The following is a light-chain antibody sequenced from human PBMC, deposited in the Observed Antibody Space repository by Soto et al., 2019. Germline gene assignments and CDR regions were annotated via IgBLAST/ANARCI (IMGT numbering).Light chain of an antibody. Sequence: ESVLTQSPATLSLSPGERATLSCRASQSVSNYLAWYQQKPGQAPRLLIYDASNRATGIPARFSGSGSGTEFTLTISSLLPDDFATYYCQQFRGTFGQGTKVDIK. CDR3: QQFRGT. J-gene: IGKJ1*01. CDR1: QSVSNY. CDR2: DAS. V-gene: IGKV3-11*01.